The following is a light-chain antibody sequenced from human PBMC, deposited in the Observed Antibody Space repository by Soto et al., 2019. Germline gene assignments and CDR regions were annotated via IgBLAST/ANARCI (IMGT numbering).Light chain of an antibody. V-gene: IGKV4-1*01. Sequence: DIVMTQSPDSLAVSLGERATINCKSSQSVLYSSINKNYLAWYQQKPGQPPKLLIYWASTRESGVPDRFSGSGSGTEFTLTISSLQAEDGAVYYCQQYYSNPLTFGGGTKVEIK. CDR2: WAS. CDR3: QQYYSNPLT. CDR1: QSVLYSSINKNY. J-gene: IGKJ4*01.